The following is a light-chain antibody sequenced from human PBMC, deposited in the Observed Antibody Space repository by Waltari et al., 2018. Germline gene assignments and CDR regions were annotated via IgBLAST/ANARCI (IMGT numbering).Light chain of an antibody. Sequence: DVMLTQSPLFLPVTLGQPASISCRSTQRLENTDGNTYLDWFLQRPGQTPRRLIYKVSELDSGVPDRFSGSGSGTNFTLKSSRVEAEDVGDYYCLKAPITFGPGTRVDIK. J-gene: IGKJ3*01. CDR3: LKAPIT. CDR1: QRLENTDGNTY. V-gene: IGKV2-30*01. CDR2: KVS.